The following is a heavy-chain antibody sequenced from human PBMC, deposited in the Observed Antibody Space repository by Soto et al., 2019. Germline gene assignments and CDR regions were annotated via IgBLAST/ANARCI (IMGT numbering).Heavy chain of an antibody. Sequence: QVPLVESGGGVVQPGRSLRLSCEASGFTFSNYGMHWVRQAPGKGLEWVAVIWYDGSNKYYADSVKGRFTISRDNXKNTLYLQMNSLRAEDTAVYYCARGMYDSSGYFDYWGQGTLVTVSS. V-gene: IGHV3-33*01. CDR2: IWYDGSNK. CDR3: ARGMYDSSGYFDY. CDR1: GFTFSNYG. J-gene: IGHJ4*02. D-gene: IGHD3-22*01.